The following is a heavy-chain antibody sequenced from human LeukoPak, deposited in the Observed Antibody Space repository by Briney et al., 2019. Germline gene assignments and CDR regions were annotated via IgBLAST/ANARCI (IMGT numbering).Heavy chain of an antibody. J-gene: IGHJ3*02. CDR2: IFYTGAT. D-gene: IGHD3-10*01. CDR1: GASINSGYY. V-gene: IGHV4-31*03. Sequence: SETLSLTCTVSGASINSGYYWGWIRQYPGKGLEWLGNIFYTGATSLNPSLKSRPLLSVDMSKNQFSLRLTSVTAADTAVYYCARSGGKRFGELLGFFDIWGQGTMVTVSS. CDR3: ARSGGKRFGELLGFFDI.